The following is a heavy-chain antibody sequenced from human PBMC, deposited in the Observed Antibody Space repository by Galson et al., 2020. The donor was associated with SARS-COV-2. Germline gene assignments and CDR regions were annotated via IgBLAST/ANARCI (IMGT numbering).Heavy chain of an antibody. D-gene: IGHD2-2*01. V-gene: IGHV3-33*01. CDR1: GFTFSSYG. CDR3: ARDNEDEVPAAISDYFDY. CDR2: IWYDGSNK. Sequence: GESLKISCAASGFTFSSYGMHWVRQAPGKGLEWVAVIWYDGSNKYYADSVKSRFTISRDNSKNTLYLQMNSLRAEDTAVYYCARDNEDEVPAAISDYFDYWGQGTLVTVSS. J-gene: IGHJ4*02.